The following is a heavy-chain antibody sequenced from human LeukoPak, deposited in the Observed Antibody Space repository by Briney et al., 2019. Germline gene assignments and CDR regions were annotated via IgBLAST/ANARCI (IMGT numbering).Heavy chain of an antibody. CDR3: ARGPHIVVVTATYAFDI. CDR1: GGSFSGYY. Sequence: SETLSLTSAVYGGSFSGYYWSWIRQPPGKGLEWIGEINHSGSTNYNPSLKSRVTISVDTSKNQFSLKLSSVTAADTAVYYCARGPHIVVVTATYAFDIWGQGTMVTVSS. D-gene: IGHD2-21*02. V-gene: IGHV4-34*01. J-gene: IGHJ3*02. CDR2: INHSGST.